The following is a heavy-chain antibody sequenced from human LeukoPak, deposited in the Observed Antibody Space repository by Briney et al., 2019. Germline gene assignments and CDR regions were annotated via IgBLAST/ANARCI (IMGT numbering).Heavy chain of an antibody. CDR2: MYVSGTT. CDR1: GGSISDSY. D-gene: IGHD3-22*01. Sequence: SETLSLTCTVSGGSISDSYVSWIRQPAGKGLEWSGRMYVSGTTNYNPSLRSRVSMSMDTSKNQFSLRLSSVTAADTAVYYCARENYYDSSGYSEGMDVWGQGTTVIVSS. CDR3: ARENYYDSSGYSEGMDV. J-gene: IGHJ6*02. V-gene: IGHV4-4*07.